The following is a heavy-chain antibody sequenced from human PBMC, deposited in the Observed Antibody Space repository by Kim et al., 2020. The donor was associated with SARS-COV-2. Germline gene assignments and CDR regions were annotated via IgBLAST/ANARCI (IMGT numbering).Heavy chain of an antibody. CDR3: ARHQFGELTPGLFDY. Sequence: GESLKISCKGSGYSFTSYWISWVRQMPGKGLEWMGRIDPSDSYTNYSPSFQGHVTISADKSISTAYLQWSSLKASDTAMYYCARHQFGELTPGLFDYWGQGTLVTVSS. J-gene: IGHJ4*02. CDR1: GYSFTSYW. V-gene: IGHV5-10-1*01. CDR2: IDPSDSYT. D-gene: IGHD3-10*01.